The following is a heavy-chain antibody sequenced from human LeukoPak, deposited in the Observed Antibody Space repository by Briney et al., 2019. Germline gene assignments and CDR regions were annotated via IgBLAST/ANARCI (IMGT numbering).Heavy chain of an antibody. Sequence: SETLSLTCTVSGGPISNYYWSWIRQPPGKGLEWIAYIYETGHTGYNPSLKTRVTISLDTSKNQFSLKLNSVTAADTAVYYCARHALRGGFDSWGQGTLVAVSS. J-gene: IGHJ4*02. D-gene: IGHD5-12*01. CDR1: GGPISNYY. V-gene: IGHV4-59*08. CDR2: IYETGHT. CDR3: ARHALRGGFDS.